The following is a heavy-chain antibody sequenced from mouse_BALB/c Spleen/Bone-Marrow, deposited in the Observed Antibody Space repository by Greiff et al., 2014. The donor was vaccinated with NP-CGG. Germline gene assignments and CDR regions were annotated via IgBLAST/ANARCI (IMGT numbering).Heavy chain of an antibody. Sequence: DVQLVESGGGLVQPGGSLKLSCAASGFTFSSYTVSWVRQTPEKRLEWVAYISTGGGSTYYPDNVKGQFTISRDKAKNTLYLQMSSLKSEDTAMYDCARQLGLRWAMDYWGQGTSVTVSS. CDR3: ARQLGLRWAMDY. CDR2: ISTGGGST. D-gene: IGHD3-1*01. CDR1: GFTFSSYT. V-gene: IGHV5-12-2*01. J-gene: IGHJ4*01.